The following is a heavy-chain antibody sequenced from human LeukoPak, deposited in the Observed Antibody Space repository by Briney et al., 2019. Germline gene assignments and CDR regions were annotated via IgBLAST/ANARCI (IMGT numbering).Heavy chain of an antibody. D-gene: IGHD2-2*01. CDR2: IIPIFGTA. J-gene: IGHJ5*02. CDR1: GGTFSSYA. CDR3: AGGATYCSSTSCCAGWFDP. V-gene: IGHV1-69*13. Sequence: ASVKVSCKASGGTFSSYAISWVRQAPGQGLEWMGGIIPIFGTANYAQKFQGRVTITADESTSTAYMELSSLRSEDTAVYYCAGGATYCSSTSCCAGWFDPWGQGTLATVSS.